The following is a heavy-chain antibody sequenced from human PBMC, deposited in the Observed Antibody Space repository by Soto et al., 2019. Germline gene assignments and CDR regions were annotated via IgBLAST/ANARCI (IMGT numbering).Heavy chain of an antibody. CDR3: ARLRRVRGFYGDYYYYGMDV. J-gene: IGHJ6*02. Sequence: GESLKISCKGSGYSFTSYWISWVRQMPGKGLEWMGRIDPSDSYTNYSPSFQGHVTISADKSISTAYPQWSSLKASDTAMYYCARLRRVRGFYGDYYYYGMDVWGQGTTVTSP. CDR1: GYSFTSYW. V-gene: IGHV5-10-1*01. D-gene: IGHD4-17*01. CDR2: IDPSDSYT.